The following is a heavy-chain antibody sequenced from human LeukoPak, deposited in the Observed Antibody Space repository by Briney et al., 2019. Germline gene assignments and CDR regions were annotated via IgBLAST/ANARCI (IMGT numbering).Heavy chain of an antibody. V-gene: IGHV4-4*02. J-gene: IGHJ4*02. CDR1: GGSINNNNW. CDR2: IYYSGST. Sequence: PSETLSLTCAVSGGSINNNNWWSWVRQPPGKGQEWIGEIYYSGSTNYNPSLKSRVTISVDNSENQFSLKLSAVTAADTAVYYCAMNGDRVLDYWGQGALVTVSS. CDR3: AMNGDRVLDY. D-gene: IGHD7-27*01.